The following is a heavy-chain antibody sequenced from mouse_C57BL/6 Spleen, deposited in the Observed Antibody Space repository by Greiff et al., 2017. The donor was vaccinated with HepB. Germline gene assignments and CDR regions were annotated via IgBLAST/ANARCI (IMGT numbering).Heavy chain of an antibody. D-gene: IGHD2-2*01. V-gene: IGHV1-50*01. CDR3: ARTVTNWFAY. CDR2: IDPSDSYT. CDR1: GYTFTSYW. J-gene: IGHJ3*01. Sequence: QVQLKQPGAELVKPGASVKLSCKASGYTFTSYWMQWVKQRPGQGLEWIGEIDPSDSYTNYNQKFKGKATLTVDTSSSTAYMQLSSLTSEDSAVYYCARTVTNWFAYWGQGTLVTVSA.